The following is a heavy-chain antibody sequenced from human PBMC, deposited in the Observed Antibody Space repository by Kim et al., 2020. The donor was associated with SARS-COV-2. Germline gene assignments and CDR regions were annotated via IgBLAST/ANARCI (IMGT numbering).Heavy chain of an antibody. CDR1: GGTFSSYA. CDR3: AGLWFRELFPGYYYMDV. J-gene: IGHJ6*03. V-gene: IGHV1-69*13. CDR2: IIPIFGTA. D-gene: IGHD3-10*01. Sequence: SVKVSCKASGGTFSSYAISWVRQAPGQGLEWMGGIIPIFGTANYAQKFQGRVTITADESTSTGYMELSSLRSEDTAVYYCAGLWFRELFPGYYYMDVWG.